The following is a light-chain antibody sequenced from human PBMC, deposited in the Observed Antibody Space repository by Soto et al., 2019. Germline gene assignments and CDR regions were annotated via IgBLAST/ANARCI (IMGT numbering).Light chain of an antibody. Sequence: DIQVTQSPSTLSASVGDRVTITCRASQSIGRWLAWYQQKPGKAPNLLIYAASTLESGVPSRFSGSGSGTEFTLTITSLQPDDFATYYCQHYNDFPYTFGQGTKLEIQ. V-gene: IGKV1-5*01. CDR1: QSIGRW. CDR3: QHYNDFPYT. CDR2: AAS. J-gene: IGKJ2*01.